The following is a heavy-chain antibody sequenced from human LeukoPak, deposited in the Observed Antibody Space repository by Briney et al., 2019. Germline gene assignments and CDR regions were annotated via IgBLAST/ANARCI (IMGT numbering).Heavy chain of an antibody. D-gene: IGHD3-22*01. J-gene: IGHJ4*02. CDR1: GFTFSSYA. CDR3: AKVLPYDSSGYYTGGYYFDY. V-gene: IGHV3-23*01. CDR2: ISGSGGST. Sequence: PGGSLRLSCAASGFTFSSYAMSWVRQAPGEGLEWVSAISGSGGSTYYADSVKGRFTISRDNSKNTLYLQMNSLRAEDTAVYYCAKVLPYDSSGYYTGGYYFDYWGQGTLVTVSS.